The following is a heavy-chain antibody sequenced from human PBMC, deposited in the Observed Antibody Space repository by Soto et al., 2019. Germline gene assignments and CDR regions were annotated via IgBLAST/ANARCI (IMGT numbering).Heavy chain of an antibody. CDR1: GFSFSNCD. Sequence: EVQLLESGGGLVQPGGSLRLSCAASGFSFSNCDMSWVRQAPGKGLEWVSIISGSGASTFYADSVRGRFTIPRDNTKNTLYLQMNSLRAEDTAIYFCSKRGVSSSWYYFADWGQGTLVTVSS. CDR2: ISGSGAST. J-gene: IGHJ4*02. D-gene: IGHD6-19*01. V-gene: IGHV3-23*01. CDR3: SKRGVSSSWYYFAD.